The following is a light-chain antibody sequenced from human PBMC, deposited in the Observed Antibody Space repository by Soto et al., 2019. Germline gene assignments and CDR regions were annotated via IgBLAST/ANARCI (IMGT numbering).Light chain of an antibody. CDR2: DAS. J-gene: IGKJ1*01. CDR1: QSIRIW. Sequence: DIQMTQSPSTLSASVGDRVTITCRASQSIRIWLAWYQQKPGKAPNLLIHDASSLESGVPSRFSGSGSGTEVTLTISSRQPDDFGTYYCQQYSSYWTFGQGTKVEIK. V-gene: IGKV1-5*01. CDR3: QQYSSYWT.